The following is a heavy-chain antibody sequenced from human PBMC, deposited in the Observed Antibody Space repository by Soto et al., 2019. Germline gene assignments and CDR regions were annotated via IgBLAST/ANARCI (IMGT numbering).Heavy chain of an antibody. CDR3: ARDCSCGCNYSGAPHIDT. V-gene: IGHV3-21*04. J-gene: IGHJ1*01. Sequence: GGSLRLSGVVSGFPFSTSNMNWVRQAPGKGLEWVSYISSSSSYISYADSVKGRFTISRDNAKNSLYLQMNSLRAEDTAVYYCARDCSCGCNYSGAPHIDTWAQDNLLTISS. CDR1: GFPFSTSN. D-gene: IGHD2-15*01. CDR2: ISSSSSYI.